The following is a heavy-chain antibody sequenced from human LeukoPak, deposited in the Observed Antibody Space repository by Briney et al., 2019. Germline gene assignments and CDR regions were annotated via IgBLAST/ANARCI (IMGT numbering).Heavy chain of an antibody. D-gene: IGHD4-17*01. V-gene: IGHV1-8*03. J-gene: IGHJ4*02. CDR3: ARTTSLTASGYDY. CDR2: INPNTGDR. Sequence: VAPVKGSCKASGYTFTSYHINWVRQASGLGLEWMGWINPNTGDRGSAQKFQGRFTITRNTSISTAYMELSSLRSEDTAVYFCARTTSLTASGYDYWGQGTLVTVSS. CDR1: GYTFTSYH.